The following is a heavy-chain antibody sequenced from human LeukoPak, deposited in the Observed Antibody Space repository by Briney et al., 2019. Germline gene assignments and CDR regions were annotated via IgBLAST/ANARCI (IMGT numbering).Heavy chain of an antibody. D-gene: IGHD3-3*01. J-gene: IGHJ3*02. CDR2: IYYSGST. CDR1: GGSISSYY. CDR3: AREASGFWSGYSNAFDI. Sequence: KPSETLSLTCTVSGGSISSYYWSWIRQPPGKGLEWIGYIYYSGSTNYNPSLKSRVTISVDTSKNQFSLKLSSVTAADTAVYYCAREASGFWSGYSNAFDIWGQGTMVTVSS. V-gene: IGHV4-59*01.